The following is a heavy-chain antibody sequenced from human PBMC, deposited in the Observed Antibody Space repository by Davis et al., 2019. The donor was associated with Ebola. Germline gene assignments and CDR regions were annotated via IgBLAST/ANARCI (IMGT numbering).Heavy chain of an antibody. D-gene: IGHD2-2*02. CDR3: ARDPLGYTDDNDY. CDR1: TFTFSSYS. V-gene: IGHV3-23*01. Sequence: GESLKISCAVSTFTFSSYSMNWVRQDPGKGLEWVSAISGSGGTTYYAGSVKGRFTVSRDNSKKTMYLQMNSLRTEDTAVYYCARDPLGYTDDNDYWGQGTLVTVSS. CDR2: ISGSGGTT. J-gene: IGHJ4*02.